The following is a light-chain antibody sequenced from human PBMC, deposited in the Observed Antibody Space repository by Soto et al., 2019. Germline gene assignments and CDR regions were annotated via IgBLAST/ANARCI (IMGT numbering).Light chain of an antibody. Sequence: DIQMTQSPSTLSASVGDRGTITCRASQSISSWVAWYQQNTGKAPKLLIYDASSLESGVPSRFSGSGSGTDFTLTINSLEPEDFAVYYCQQRNVWPPITFGQGTRLEIK. J-gene: IGKJ5*01. CDR2: DAS. V-gene: IGKV1-5*01. CDR1: QSISSW. CDR3: QQRNVWPPIT.